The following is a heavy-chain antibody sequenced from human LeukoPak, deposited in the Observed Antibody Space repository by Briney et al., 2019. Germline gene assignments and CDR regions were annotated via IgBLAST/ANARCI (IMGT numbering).Heavy chain of an antibody. CDR1: GYTFTGYY. CDR2: INPNSGGT. Sequence: ASVKVSCKASGYTFTGYYMHWVRQAPGQGLEWMGWINPNSGGTNYAQKFQGRVTMTRDTSISTAYMELSRLRSDDTAVYYCARVPDRCSGGSCYHPFDPWGQRTLVTISS. D-gene: IGHD2-15*01. J-gene: IGHJ5*02. V-gene: IGHV1-2*02. CDR3: ARVPDRCSGGSCYHPFDP.